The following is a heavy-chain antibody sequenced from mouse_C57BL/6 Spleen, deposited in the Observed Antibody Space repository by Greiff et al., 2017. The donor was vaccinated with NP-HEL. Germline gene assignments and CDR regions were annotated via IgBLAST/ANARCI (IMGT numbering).Heavy chain of an antibody. J-gene: IGHJ4*01. CDR3: ARQSNDEDYAMDY. Sequence: EVQVVESGGGLVKPGGSLKLSCAASGFTFSDYGMHWVRQAPEKGLEWVAYISSGSSTIYYVDTVKGRFTISRDNAKNTVFLQMTSLRSEDTAMYYCARQSNDEDYAMDYWGQGTSVTVSS. CDR2: ISSGSSTI. D-gene: IGHD2-12*01. CDR1: GFTFSDYG. V-gene: IGHV5-17*01.